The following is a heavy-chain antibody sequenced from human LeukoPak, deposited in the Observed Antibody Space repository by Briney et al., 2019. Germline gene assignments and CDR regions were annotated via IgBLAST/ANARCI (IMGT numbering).Heavy chain of an antibody. CDR2: ISGSGGST. V-gene: IGHV3-23*01. Sequence: QPGGSLRLSCAASEFTFRSYAMSWVRQPPGKGLEWVSVISGSGGSTYYADSVKGRFTISRDNSKNTLYLQMNSLRAEDTAVYYCAKDYYDSSGYYYRYYYYYMDVWGKGTTVTVSS. CDR3: AKDYYDSSGYYYRYYYYYMDV. J-gene: IGHJ6*03. D-gene: IGHD3-22*01. CDR1: EFTFRSYA.